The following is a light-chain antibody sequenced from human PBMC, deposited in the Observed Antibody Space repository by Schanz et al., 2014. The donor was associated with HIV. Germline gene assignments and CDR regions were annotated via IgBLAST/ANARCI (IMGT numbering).Light chain of an antibody. V-gene: IGKV1-27*01. CDR3: QKYNSALWT. CDR1: QGIGSF. J-gene: IGKJ1*01. Sequence: DIQLTQSPSFLSASVGDRVTITCRASQGIGSFLAWYQQKPGKAPKLLIYAASTLQSGVPSRFSGSGSGTEFTLTISSLQPEDVATYYCQKYNSALWTFGQGTKVEIK. CDR2: AAS.